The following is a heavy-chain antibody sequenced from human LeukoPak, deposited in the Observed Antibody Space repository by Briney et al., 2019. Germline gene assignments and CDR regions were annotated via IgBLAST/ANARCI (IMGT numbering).Heavy chain of an antibody. CDR3: ARGPPYDFWSGNYSHSYYYYGMDV. D-gene: IGHD3-3*01. CDR2: MNPNSGNT. V-gene: IGHV1-8*01. CDR1: GYTFTSYD. J-gene: IGHJ6*02. Sequence: ASVKVSCKASGYTFTSYDINWVRQATGQGLEWMGWMNPNSGNTGYAQKFQGRVTMTRNTSISTAYMELSSLRSEDTAVYYCARGPPYDFWSGNYSHSYYYYGMDVWGQGTTVTVSS.